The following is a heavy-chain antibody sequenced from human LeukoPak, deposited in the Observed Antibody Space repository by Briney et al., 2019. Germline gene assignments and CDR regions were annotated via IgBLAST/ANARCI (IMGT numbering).Heavy chain of an antibody. CDR2: TTNKANSYTT. CDR3: GRLSRTGISSGWYFFDY. V-gene: IGHV3-72*01. Sequence: GGSLRLSCAASGFTFSDHYIDWVRQAPGKGLEWVGRTTNKANSYTTKYAVSVKGRFNISRDDSKNSAYLQMSSLKMEDTAMYYCGRLSRTGISSGWYFFDYWGQGTLVTVSS. J-gene: IGHJ4*02. D-gene: IGHD6-19*01. CDR1: GFTFSDHY.